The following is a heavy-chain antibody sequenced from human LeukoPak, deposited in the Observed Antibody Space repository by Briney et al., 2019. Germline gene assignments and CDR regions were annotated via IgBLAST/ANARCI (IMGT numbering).Heavy chain of an antibody. J-gene: IGHJ6*02. CDR1: GFIFDEYA. CDR3: ARDGQWFGELLSYSYYYGMDV. CDR2: ISWNSGSI. Sequence: PGRSLRLSCAASGFIFDEYAMHWVRQAPGKGLEWVSGISWNSGSIGYADSVKGRFTISRDNAKNSLYLQMNSLRAEDTAVYYCARDGQWFGELLSYSYYYGMDVWGQGTTVTVSS. D-gene: IGHD3-10*01. V-gene: IGHV3-9*01.